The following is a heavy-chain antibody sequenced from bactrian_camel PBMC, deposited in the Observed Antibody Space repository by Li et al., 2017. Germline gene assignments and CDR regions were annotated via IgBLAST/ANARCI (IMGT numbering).Heavy chain of an antibody. CDR1: GFTFSSYW. D-gene: IGHD3*01. Sequence: HVQLVESGGGLVQPGGSLRLSCAASGFTFSSYWMYWVRQAPGKGLEWVSSISSGSAITYYADSVKGRFTVSRDNAKNTMYLQMNSLKSEDTAMYYCAIDFALRDRFAGDWDEPARYEVWGRGTQVTVS. CDR3: AIDFALRDRFAGDWDEPARYEV. CDR2: ISSGSAIT. V-gene: IGHV3S1*01. J-gene: IGHJ4*01.